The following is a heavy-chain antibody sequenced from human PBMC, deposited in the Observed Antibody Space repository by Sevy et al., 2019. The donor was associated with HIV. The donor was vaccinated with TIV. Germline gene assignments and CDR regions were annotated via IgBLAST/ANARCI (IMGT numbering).Heavy chain of an antibody. V-gene: IGHV3-23*01. Sequence: GGSLRLSCAASGFAFYDYSMSWIRQAPGKGLEWVATLSFGCGKTNYADSVKGRFTISRDNSKNSFYLQMDNLRVEDTALYSCAREGCTRPHDYWGQGTRVTVSS. D-gene: IGHD2-8*01. CDR2: LSFGCGKT. J-gene: IGHJ4*02. CDR3: AREGCTRPHDY. CDR1: GFAFYDYS.